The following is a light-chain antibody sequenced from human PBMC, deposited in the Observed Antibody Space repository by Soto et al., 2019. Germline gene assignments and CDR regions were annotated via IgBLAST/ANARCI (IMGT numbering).Light chain of an antibody. CDR2: DVS. CDR1: SSDVGGYNY. V-gene: IGLV2-14*01. CDR3: SSYTSSDTLV. J-gene: IGLJ2*01. Sequence: QSALTQPASVSGSPGQSITISYTGTSSDVGGYNYVSWYQQHPGKAPKLIIYDVSNRPSGVSNRFSGSKSGNTASLTISGLPAEDEADYYCSSYTSSDTLVFGGGTKLTVL.